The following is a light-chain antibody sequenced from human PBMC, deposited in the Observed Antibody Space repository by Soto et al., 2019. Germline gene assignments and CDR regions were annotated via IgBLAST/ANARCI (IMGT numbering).Light chain of an antibody. J-gene: IGKJ2*01. Sequence: EIVLTQSPGTLSLSPGEGATLSCRASQSVTGTNVAWYQQRPGQAPRLLIYDAVRRATGIPDRFSGSGSGTDFTLTISRLEPEDFAVYYCHQYGSSLGTFGQGTKVEI. CDR3: HQYGSSLGT. V-gene: IGKV3-20*01. CDR1: QSVTGTN. CDR2: DAV.